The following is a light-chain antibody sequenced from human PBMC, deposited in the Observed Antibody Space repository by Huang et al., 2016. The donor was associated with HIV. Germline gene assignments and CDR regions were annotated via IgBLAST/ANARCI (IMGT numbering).Light chain of an antibody. CDR2: WAT. CDR3: LQYYSVPQT. V-gene: IGKV4-1*01. CDR1: HTVLYSLNKKNY. Sequence: DIVLTPSPYSLAVSPCERATINCTSSHTVLYSLNKKNYLACFQQKPGRPPKLLIYWATTRESGVPDRFSGSGSGTDFTLTINNLQAEDGAVYFCLQYYSVPQTFGHGTKVEIK. J-gene: IGKJ1*01.